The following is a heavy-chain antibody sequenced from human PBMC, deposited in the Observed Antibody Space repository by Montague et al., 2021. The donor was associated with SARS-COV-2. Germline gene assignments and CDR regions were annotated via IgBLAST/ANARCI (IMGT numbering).Heavy chain of an antibody. Sequence: SLRLSCAASGFTFSSYPMHWVRQAPGKGLEWVAVISYDGSNKYYADSVKGRFTISRDNSKNTLYLQMNSLRAEDTAVYYCARGYSGSYYGAFDIWGQGTMVTVSS. V-gene: IGHV3-30*04. D-gene: IGHD1-26*01. CDR3: ARGYSGSYYGAFDI. CDR2: ISYDGSNK. J-gene: IGHJ3*02. CDR1: GFTFSSYP.